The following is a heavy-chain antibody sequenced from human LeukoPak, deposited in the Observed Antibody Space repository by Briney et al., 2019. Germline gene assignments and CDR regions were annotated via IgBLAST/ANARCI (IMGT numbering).Heavy chain of an antibody. CDR1: GYTFTSYD. CDR2: MNPNSGNT. CDR3: ARSLRLPDSSGYVIDY. Sequence: ASVKVSCKASGYTFTSYDINWVRQATGQGLEWMGWMNPNSGNTGYAQKFQGRVTMTRNTSISTVYMELNSLRSEDTAMYYCARSLRLPDSSGYVIDYWGQGTLVTVSS. D-gene: IGHD3-22*01. V-gene: IGHV1-8*01. J-gene: IGHJ4*02.